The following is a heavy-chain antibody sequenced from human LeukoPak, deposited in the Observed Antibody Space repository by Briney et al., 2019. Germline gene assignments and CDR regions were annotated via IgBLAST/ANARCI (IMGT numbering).Heavy chain of an antibody. CDR1: GDTISAYS. CDR2: IIPIFGRA. D-gene: IGHD3-10*01. CDR3: AKGRGRLNVNRGVYNYHYYMDV. J-gene: IGHJ6*03. V-gene: IGHV1-69*06. Sequence: GASVKVSCKAAGDTISAYSLNWVRQAPGQGLEWMGGIIPIFGRAYYAQNFQGRVTITADKSTSTAYMELSSLGSEDTAIYYCAKGRGRLNVNRGVYNYHYYMDVWGTGTTVIVS.